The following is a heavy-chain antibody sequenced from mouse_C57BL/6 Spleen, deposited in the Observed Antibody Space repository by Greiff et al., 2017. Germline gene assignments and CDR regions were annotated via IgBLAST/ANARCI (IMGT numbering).Heavy chain of an antibody. CDR3: TKITTVGGYAMDY. CDR1: GFNIKDDY. V-gene: IGHV14-4*01. Sequence: QLQQSGAELVRPGASVKLSCTASGFNIKDDYMHWVKQRPEQGLEWIGWIDPENGDTEYASKFQGKATITADTSSNTAYLQLSSLPSEDTAVYYCTKITTVGGYAMDYWGQGTSVTVSS. D-gene: IGHD1-1*01. CDR2: IDPENGDT. J-gene: IGHJ4*01.